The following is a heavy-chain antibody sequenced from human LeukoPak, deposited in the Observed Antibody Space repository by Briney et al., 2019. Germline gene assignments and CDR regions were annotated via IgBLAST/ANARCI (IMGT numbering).Heavy chain of an antibody. CDR2: ISAYNGNT. J-gene: IGHJ4*02. Sequence: ASVKVSFKTSGYTFTSYGISWVRQAPGQGLEWMGWISAYNGNTNYAKKLQGRVTMTTDTSTSTAYMELRSLRSDDTAVYYCARGEGSYGSYLFDYWGQGTLVTVSS. CDR1: GYTFTSYG. V-gene: IGHV1-18*01. D-gene: IGHD1-26*01. CDR3: ARGEGSYGSYLFDY.